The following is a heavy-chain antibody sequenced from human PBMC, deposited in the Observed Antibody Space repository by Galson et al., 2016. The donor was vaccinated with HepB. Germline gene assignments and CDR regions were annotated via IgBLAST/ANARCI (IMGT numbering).Heavy chain of an antibody. CDR1: GFTFNNHG. V-gene: IGHV3-23*01. J-gene: IGHJ4*02. CDR2: ISNSGST. Sequence: SLRLSCAASGFTFNNHGMSWVRQAPGQGLEWVSGISNSGSTYYAVSVKGRFTISRDNSRSTMYLQMNSLRVEDTAVYYCAKGHRRISENGGQGALVTVSS. D-gene: IGHD2-15*01. CDR3: AKGHRRISEN.